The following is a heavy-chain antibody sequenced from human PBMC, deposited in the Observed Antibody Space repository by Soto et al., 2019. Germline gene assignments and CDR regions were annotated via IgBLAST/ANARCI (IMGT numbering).Heavy chain of an antibody. V-gene: IGHV3-33*01. D-gene: IGHD2-2*01. CDR1: GFSFSSYG. J-gene: IGHJ4*02. Sequence: VQLVESGGGVVQPGRSLRLSCAASGFSFSSYGMHWVRQAPGKGLEWAAVIWYDGSNKYYADSVKGRFTISRDNSKDTLFLQMNSLRAEDTAVYYCARTTFCSSTTCYLLDYWGQGTLVTVSS. CDR3: ARTTFCSSTTCYLLDY. CDR2: IWYDGSNK.